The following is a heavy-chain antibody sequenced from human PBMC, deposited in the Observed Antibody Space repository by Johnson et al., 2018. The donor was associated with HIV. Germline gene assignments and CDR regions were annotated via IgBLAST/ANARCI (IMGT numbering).Heavy chain of an antibody. CDR1: RLIFSDYF. J-gene: IGHJ3*02. CDR3: ARDLGWSGDAFDI. CDR2: ISGSGSAR. D-gene: IGHD3-16*01. V-gene: IGHV3-11*04. Sequence: QVQLVESGGGLVKPGGSLRLSCAASRLIFSDYFMSWIRQAPGKGLEWVASISGSGSARYYADSVKGRFTISRDNAKNTLYLQMNSLRAEDTAVYYCARDLGWSGDAFDIWGQGTMVTVSS.